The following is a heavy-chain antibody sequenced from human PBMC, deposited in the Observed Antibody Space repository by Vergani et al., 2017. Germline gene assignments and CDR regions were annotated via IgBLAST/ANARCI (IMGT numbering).Heavy chain of an antibody. J-gene: IGHJ5*02. CDR1: GYSFTSYW. CDR2: IYPGDSDT. D-gene: IGHD2-2*01. Sequence: EVQLVQSGAEVKKPGESLKISCKGSGYSFTSYWIGWVRQMPGKGLEWMGIIYPGDSDTRYSPSFQGQVTISADKSISTAYLQWSSLKASDTAMYYCAGRYCSSTCCYGCTRWCDPWGQGTLVTVSS. CDR3: AGRYCSSTCCYGCTRWCDP. V-gene: IGHV5-51*03.